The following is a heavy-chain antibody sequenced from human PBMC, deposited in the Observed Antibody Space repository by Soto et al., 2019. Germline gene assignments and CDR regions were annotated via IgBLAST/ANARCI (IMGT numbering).Heavy chain of an antibody. CDR3: ARDPLTRGLRYYYYYYGMDV. D-gene: IGHD4-17*01. Sequence: PSQTLSLTCAISGDSFFTNSAAWNWIRQSPSRGLEWLGRTYYRSKWYNDYAVSVKSRITINPDTSKNQFSLQLNSVTPEDTAVYYCARDPLTRGLRYYYYYYGMDVWGQGTTVTVSS. J-gene: IGHJ6*02. CDR1: GDSFFTNSAA. V-gene: IGHV6-1*01. CDR2: TYYRSKWYN.